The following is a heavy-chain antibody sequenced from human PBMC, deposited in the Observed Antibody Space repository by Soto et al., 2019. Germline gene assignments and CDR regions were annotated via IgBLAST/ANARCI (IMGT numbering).Heavy chain of an antibody. CDR1: GFTFTSYG. D-gene: IGHD1-1*01. CDR3: AKDHGEMATTTRGN. J-gene: IGHJ4*02. V-gene: IGHV3-30*18. CDR2: ISYDGTDE. Sequence: QVQLVESGGGVVQPGRSLRLSCAASGFTFTSYGMHWVRQAPGKGLVWVAVISYDGTDEQYADSVKGRFAISRDKSKNTLYLQMNSLRADDTAVYYCAKDHGEMATTTRGNWGKGTLVTVSS.